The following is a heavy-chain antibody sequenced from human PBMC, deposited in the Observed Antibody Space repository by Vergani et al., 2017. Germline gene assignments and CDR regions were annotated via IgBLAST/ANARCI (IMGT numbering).Heavy chain of an antibody. CDR2: INPSGGST. V-gene: IGHV1-46*01. J-gene: IGHJ3*02. Sequence: QVQLVQSGAEVKKPGSSVKVSCKASGYTFTSYYMHWVRQAPGQGLEWMGIINPSGGSTSYAQKFQGRVTMTRDTSTSTVYMELSSLRSEDTAVYYCARAVGDYGAFDIWGQGTMVTVSS. CDR3: ARAVGDYGAFDI. CDR1: GYTFTSYY. D-gene: IGHD2-21*01.